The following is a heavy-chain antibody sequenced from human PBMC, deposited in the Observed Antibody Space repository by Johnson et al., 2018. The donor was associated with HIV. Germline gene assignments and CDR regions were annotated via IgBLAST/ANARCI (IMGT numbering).Heavy chain of an antibody. CDR1: GFIFDEYD. CDR2: INWNGGTT. D-gene: IGHD3-22*01. Sequence: VQLVESGGGVVQPGGSLRLSCEASGFIFDEYDMSWVRQAPGKGLEWVSGINWNGGTTGSADSVKGRFTISRDNAKNSLYLQMNSLRDEDTALYYCARATYYYDTSGYLTRPRAFDVWGQGTMVTVSS. CDR3: ARATYYYDTSGYLTRPRAFDV. V-gene: IGHV3-20*04. J-gene: IGHJ3*01.